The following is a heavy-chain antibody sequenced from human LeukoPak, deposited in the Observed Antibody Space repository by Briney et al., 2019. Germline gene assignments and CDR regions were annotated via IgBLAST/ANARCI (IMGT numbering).Heavy chain of an antibody. CDR2: IYYSGST. D-gene: IGHD5-12*01. Sequence: SETLSLTCTVSGGSINSYYWSWIRQPPGEGLEWIGYIYYSGSTNYNPSLKSRVTISVDTSKNQFSLKLSSVTAADTAVYYCARDLLSSGYGDAFDIWGQGTLVTVSS. J-gene: IGHJ3*02. V-gene: IGHV4-59*01. CDR3: ARDLLSSGYGDAFDI. CDR1: GGSINSYY.